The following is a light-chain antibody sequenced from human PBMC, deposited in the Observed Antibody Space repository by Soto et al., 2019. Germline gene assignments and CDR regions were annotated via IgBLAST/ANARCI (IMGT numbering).Light chain of an antibody. V-gene: IGKV3-20*01. J-gene: IGKJ1*01. CDR2: GAS. CDR1: QSVSSN. Sequence: TQSPATLSVSSGERATLPFRASQSVSSNLAWYQPKPGQAPRLLIYGASSRATGIPDRFSGSGSGTDFTLTISRLEPEDFAVYYCQQYGSSPTFGQGTKVDIK. CDR3: QQYGSSPT.